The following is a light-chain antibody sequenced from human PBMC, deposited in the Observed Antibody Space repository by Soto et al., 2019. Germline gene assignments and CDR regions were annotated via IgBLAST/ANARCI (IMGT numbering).Light chain of an antibody. Sequence: QSVLTQPPSASGTPGQRVTISCSGGSSNIGSNTVSWYQQLPGTAPKLLIYRDNQRPSGVPDRFSGSKSGTSASLAISGLQSEDEADYYCAAWDDSLNGYVFGTGTKVTVL. CDR3: AAWDDSLNGYV. V-gene: IGLV1-44*01. J-gene: IGLJ1*01. CDR2: RDN. CDR1: SSNIGSNT.